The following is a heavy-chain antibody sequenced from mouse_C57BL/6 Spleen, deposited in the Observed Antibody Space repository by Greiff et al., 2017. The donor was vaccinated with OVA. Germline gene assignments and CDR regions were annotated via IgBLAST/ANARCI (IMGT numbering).Heavy chain of an antibody. J-gene: IGHJ3*01. CDR1: GYTFTDYY. CDR2: INPNNGGT. V-gene: IGHV1-26*01. D-gene: IGHD4-1*01. CDR3: ARSKLTGTSWFAY. Sequence: EVKLQQSGPELVKPGASVKISCKASGYTFTDYYMNWVKQSHGKSLEWIGDINPNNGGTSYNQKFKGKATLTVDKSSSTAYMELRSLTSEDSAVYYCARSKLTGTSWFAYWGQGTLVTVSA.